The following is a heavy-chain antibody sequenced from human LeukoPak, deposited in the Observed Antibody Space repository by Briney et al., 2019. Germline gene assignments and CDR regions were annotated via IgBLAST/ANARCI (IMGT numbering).Heavy chain of an antibody. J-gene: IGHJ6*03. V-gene: IGHV3-33*01. CDR1: GFTFSSYG. D-gene: IGHD6-13*01. CDR2: IWYDGSNK. CDR3: ARVAAAGAPGRSYYYYYMDV. Sequence: GRSLRLSCAASGFTFSSYGMHWVRQAPGKGLEWVAVIWYDGSNKYYADSVKGRFTISRDNSKNTLYLQMNSLRAEDTAVYYCARVAAAGAPGRSYYYYYMDVWGKGTMVTVSS.